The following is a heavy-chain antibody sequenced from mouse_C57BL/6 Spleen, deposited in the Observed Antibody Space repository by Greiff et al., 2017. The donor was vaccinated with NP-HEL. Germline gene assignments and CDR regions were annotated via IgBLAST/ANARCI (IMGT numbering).Heavy chain of an antibody. D-gene: IGHD1-1*01. Sequence: QVQLQESGAELARPGASVKMSCKASGYTFTSYTMHWVKQRPGQGLEWIGYINPSSGYTKYNQKFKDKATLTADKSSSTAYMQLSSLTSEDSAVYYCARGLITTVGYFDYWGQGTTLTVSS. J-gene: IGHJ2*01. CDR3: ARGLITTVGYFDY. V-gene: IGHV1-4*01. CDR1: GYTFTSYT. CDR2: INPSSGYT.